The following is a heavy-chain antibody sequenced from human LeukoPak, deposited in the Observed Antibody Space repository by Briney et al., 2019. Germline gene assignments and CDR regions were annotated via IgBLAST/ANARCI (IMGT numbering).Heavy chain of an antibody. CDR1: GYSFTSYW. CDR2: IYPGDSDT. J-gene: IGHJ4*02. Sequence: GESLKISCKGSGYSFTSYWIGWVRQMPGKGLEWTGIIYPGDSDTRYSPSFQGQVTISADKSISTAYLQWSSLKASDTAMYYCARGQGDYYDSSGYYYPFFYWGQGTLVTVSS. D-gene: IGHD3-22*01. CDR3: ARGQGDYYDSSGYYYPFFY. V-gene: IGHV5-51*01.